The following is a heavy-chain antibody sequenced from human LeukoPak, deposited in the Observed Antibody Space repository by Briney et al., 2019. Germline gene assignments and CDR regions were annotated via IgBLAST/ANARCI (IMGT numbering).Heavy chain of an antibody. CDR2: IKQDGSVK. D-gene: IGHD3-22*01. Sequence: GGSLRLSCAASGFTFSDYAMNWVRQAPGQGLEWVANIKQDGSVKYYVASVKGRFTISRDNAKNSLYLQMNSLRAEDTAVYYCARLTYYYDSSGYYFGFFDYWGQGTLVTVSS. J-gene: IGHJ4*02. CDR1: GFTFSDYA. CDR3: ARLTYYYDSSGYYFGFFDY. V-gene: IGHV3-7*03.